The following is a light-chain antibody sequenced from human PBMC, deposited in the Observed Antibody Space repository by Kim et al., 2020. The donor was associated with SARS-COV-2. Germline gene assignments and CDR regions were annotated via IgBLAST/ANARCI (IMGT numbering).Light chain of an antibody. V-gene: IGKV1-12*01. Sequence: ASVGDRVTISCRASQDISTWLTWFQQKPGKAPKLLIYAASTLQSGVASRFSGSGSGTDFTLTISSLQPEDVATYYYQQANSFPVTFGQGTRLEIK. CDR3: QQANSFPVT. CDR1: QDISTW. CDR2: AAS. J-gene: IGKJ5*01.